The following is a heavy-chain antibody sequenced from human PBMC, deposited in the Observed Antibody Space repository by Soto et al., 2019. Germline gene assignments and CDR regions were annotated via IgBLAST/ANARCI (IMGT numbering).Heavy chain of an antibody. D-gene: IGHD3-10*01. CDR3: ARVGGFGATTIDY. CDR2: IYHSGST. CDR1: GGSVSSGSYY. V-gene: IGHV4-30-2*05. J-gene: IGHJ4*02. Sequence: SETLSLTCAVSGGSVSSGSYYRSWIRQPPGKGLEWIGYIYHSGSTYYNPSLKSRVTISVDTSKNQFSLKLSSVTAADTAVYYCARVGGFGATTIDYWGQGTLVTVSS.